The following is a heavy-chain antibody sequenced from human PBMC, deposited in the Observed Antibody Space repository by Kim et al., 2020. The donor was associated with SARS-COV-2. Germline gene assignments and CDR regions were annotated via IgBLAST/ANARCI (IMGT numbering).Heavy chain of an antibody. D-gene: IGHD3-10*01. J-gene: IGHJ6*02. CDR3: GKDINMIRGGPNHVMDV. V-gene: IGHV3-23*01. CDR2: ISGSGGRT. CDR1: GFTLSNYG. Sequence: GGSLRLSCTASGFTLSNYGMTWVSQAPGKGLEWVSGISGSGGRTYYADSVKGRFTVSRDSSKNTLYLEMNSLRAEDTAVYYCGKDINMIRGGPNHVMDVWGQGTTVTVSS.